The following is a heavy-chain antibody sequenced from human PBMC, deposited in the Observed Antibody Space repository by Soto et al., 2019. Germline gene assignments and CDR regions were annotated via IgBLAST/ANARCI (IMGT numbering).Heavy chain of an antibody. CDR1: GFSFSDYS. CDR2: ISTASSII. V-gene: IGHV3-48*02. J-gene: IGHJ4*02. Sequence: PGGSLRLSCAASGFSFSDYSMNWVRQAPGKGLEWVSYISTASSIIYYADSVKGRFTISRDSANNSLYLQMNSLKDEDTAVYYCAREHYYDSSGYYTYYFDYWGQGTLVTVSS. CDR3: AREHYYDSSGYYTYYFDY. D-gene: IGHD3-22*01.